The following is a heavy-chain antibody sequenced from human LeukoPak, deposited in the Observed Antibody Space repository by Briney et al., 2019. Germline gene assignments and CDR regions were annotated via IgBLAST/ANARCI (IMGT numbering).Heavy chain of an antibody. V-gene: IGHV3-23*01. CDR3: AKGRGTTVTAAANY. J-gene: IGHJ4*02. Sequence: GGSLRLSCAASGFTFSNYSMSWVRQGPGKGLECVSTTSGTGGTTYYADSVKGRFTISRDNSKNTLFLQFNSLRADDTAVYYCAKGRGTTVTAAANYWGQGTLVTVSS. CDR1: GFTFSNYS. D-gene: IGHD4-17*01. CDR2: TSGTGGTT.